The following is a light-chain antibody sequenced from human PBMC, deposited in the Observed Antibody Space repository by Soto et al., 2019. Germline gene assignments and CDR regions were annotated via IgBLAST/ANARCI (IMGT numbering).Light chain of an antibody. J-gene: IGKJ1*01. CDR3: QQYNNWPQWT. V-gene: IGKV1-5*03. Sequence: DIQMTQSPSTLSASVGDRVTITCRASQSISNWLAWYQQKPGKAPNLLIYKASSLQRGVPSRFSGTGSGTEFTLTISSLQPEDFATYYCQQYNNWPQWTFGQGTKVDIK. CDR2: KAS. CDR1: QSISNW.